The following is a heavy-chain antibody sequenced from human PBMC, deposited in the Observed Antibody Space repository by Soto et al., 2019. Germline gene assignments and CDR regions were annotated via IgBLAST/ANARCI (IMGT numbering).Heavy chain of an antibody. V-gene: IGHV4-59*11. CDR3: ASQDFYTMGA. CDR1: RGSINSHY. Sequence: SETLSLTCTVSRGSINSHYWSWIRQPPGKGLEYIAYISYSGSTNYNPSLKSRLTISVDTSKNQFSLKLNSVTAADTAMFYCASQDFYTMGAWGRWTTVT. CDR2: ISYSGST. J-gene: IGHJ6*02.